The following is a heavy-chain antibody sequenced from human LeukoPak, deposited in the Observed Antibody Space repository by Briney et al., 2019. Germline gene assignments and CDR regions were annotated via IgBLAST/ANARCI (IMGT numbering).Heavy chain of an antibody. CDR1: GYSLIRYH. CDR2: ISTYNGNT. CDR3: ARDYSSGWPNFDY. J-gene: IGHJ4*02. D-gene: IGHD6-19*01. V-gene: IGHV1-18*01. Sequence: ASVNVSCKASGYSLIRYHIHWVRQAPGQGLEWMGWISTYNGNTDYAQKVQGRVTMTTDTSTSTAYMELRSLRSDDTAVYYCARDYSSGWPNFDYWGQGTLVTVSS.